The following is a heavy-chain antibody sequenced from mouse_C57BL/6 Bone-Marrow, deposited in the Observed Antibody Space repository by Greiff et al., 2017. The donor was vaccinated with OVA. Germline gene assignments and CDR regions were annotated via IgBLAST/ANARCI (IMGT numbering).Heavy chain of an antibody. Sequence: EVQVVESGGDLVKPGGSLKLSCAASGFTFSSYGMSWVRQTPDKRLEWVATISSGGSYTYYPDSVKGRFTISRDNAKNTLYLQMSSLKSEDTAMYYCDLLGYAMDYWGQGTSVTVSS. CDR1: GFTFSSYG. J-gene: IGHJ4*01. V-gene: IGHV5-6*01. D-gene: IGHD2-1*01. CDR3: DLLGYAMDY. CDR2: ISSGGSYT.